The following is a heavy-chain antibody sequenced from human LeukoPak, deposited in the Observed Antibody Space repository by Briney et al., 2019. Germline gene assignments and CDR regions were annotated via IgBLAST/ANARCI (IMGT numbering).Heavy chain of an antibody. CDR1: GFTFSSYA. V-gene: IGHV3-21*01. D-gene: IGHD3-22*01. CDR3: ARARWRYDSTLDY. J-gene: IGHJ4*02. Sequence: GGSLRLSCAASGFTFSSYAMNWVRQAPGKGLEWVSSISSSSSYIYYADSVKGRFTISRDNAKNSLYLQMNSLRAEDTAVYYCARARWRYDSTLDYWGQGTLVTVSS. CDR2: ISSSSSYI.